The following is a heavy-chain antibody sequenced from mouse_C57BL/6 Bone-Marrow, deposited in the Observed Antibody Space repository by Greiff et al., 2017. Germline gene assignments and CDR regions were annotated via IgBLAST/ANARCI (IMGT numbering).Heavy chain of an antibody. V-gene: IGHV1-72*01. CDR1: GYTFTSYW. J-gene: IGHJ1*03. Sequence: QVQLQQPGAELVKPGASVKLSCKASGYTFTSYWMHWVKQRPGRGLEWIGRIYPNSGGTKYDDKLKSKATLTVDKPSSTAYLQLSSLTSEDSAVDYCAHGSYFYGYFAVWGTGTTVTVSS. D-gene: IGHD1-1*02. CDR2: IYPNSGGT. CDR3: AHGSYFYGYFAV.